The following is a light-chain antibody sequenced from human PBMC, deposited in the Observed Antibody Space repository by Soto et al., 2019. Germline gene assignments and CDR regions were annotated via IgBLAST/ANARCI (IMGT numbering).Light chain of an antibody. J-gene: IGKJ1*01. CDR2: TAS. V-gene: IGKV1-5*03. Sequence: DIQMTQSPSTLSASLGARVTITCRASQSISSWLAWYQQKPGKAPKVLIYTASNLESGVPSRFSGSGSGTEFTLTISSLQPDDFATYYCQQYNSYSWTFGQGTKVEI. CDR3: QQYNSYSWT. CDR1: QSISSW.